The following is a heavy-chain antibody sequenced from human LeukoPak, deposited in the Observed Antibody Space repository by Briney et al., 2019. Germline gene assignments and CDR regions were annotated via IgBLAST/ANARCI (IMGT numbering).Heavy chain of an antibody. CDR1: GYTFTGYY. CDR3: ARGATAGRFSLRPSGAYYMDV. V-gene: IGHV1-2*04. J-gene: IGHJ6*03. Sequence: ASVKVFCKASGYTFTGYYMHWVRQAPGQGLEWMGWINPNSGGTNCAQKFQGWVTMTRDTSISTAYMELSRLRSDDTAVYYCARGATAGRFSLRPSGAYYMDVWGKGTTVTVSS. CDR2: INPNSGGT. D-gene: IGHD6-13*01.